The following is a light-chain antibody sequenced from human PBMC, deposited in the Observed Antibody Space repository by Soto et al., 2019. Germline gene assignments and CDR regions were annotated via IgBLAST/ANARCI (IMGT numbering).Light chain of an antibody. CDR2: DAS. CDR3: QQRNVWPPIT. Sequence: EVVLTQSPATVSFGRGERATLSCRASQSIRTSLAWYQQKPGQAPRLVIFDASNRANGVPARFGGSGSGTDFTLTITSLEPEDFAVYYCQQRNVWPPITFGQGTRLEI. J-gene: IGKJ5*01. V-gene: IGKV3-11*01. CDR1: QSIRTS.